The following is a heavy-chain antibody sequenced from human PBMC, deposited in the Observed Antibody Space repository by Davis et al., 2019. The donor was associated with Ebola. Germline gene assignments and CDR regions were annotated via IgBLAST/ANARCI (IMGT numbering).Heavy chain of an antibody. CDR1: GDSVSSNTAA. CDR2: TYYRSKWFV. Sequence: SQTLSLTCAISGDSVSSNTAAWNWIRQSPSRGLEWLGRTYYRSKWFVDYAVSVKRRRTINSDTSKNQFSLQLSSVTPEDTAVYYCARDPPYDQGYDYWGQGILVTVSS. J-gene: IGHJ4*02. V-gene: IGHV6-1*01. D-gene: IGHD3-22*01. CDR3: ARDPPYDQGYDY.